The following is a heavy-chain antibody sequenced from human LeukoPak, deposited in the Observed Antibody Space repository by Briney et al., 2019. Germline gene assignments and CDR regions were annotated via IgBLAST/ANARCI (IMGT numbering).Heavy chain of an antibody. CDR3: GRLALTPWYFDL. D-gene: IGHD6-19*01. J-gene: IGHJ2*01. CDR1: GFTVSSNY. V-gene: IGHV3-53*01. CDR2: IDSDGRT. Sequence: GGSLRLSCAASGFTVSSNYINWVRQAPGKGLEWVSIIDSDGRTFYAGSVKGRFTISRDNSKNTVYLQMNSQRAEDTAVYYCGRLALTPWYFDLWGRGTLVTVSS.